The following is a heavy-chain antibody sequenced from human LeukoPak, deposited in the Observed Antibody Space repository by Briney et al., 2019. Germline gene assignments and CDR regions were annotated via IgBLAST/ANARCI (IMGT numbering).Heavy chain of an antibody. V-gene: IGHV4-61*02. CDR1: GGSVSSGSYY. CDR2: IYTSGST. CDR3: ASTPRDSSSSYYFDY. D-gene: IGHD6-6*01. Sequence: PSETLSLTCTVSGGSVSSGSYYWSWIRQPAGKGLEWIGRIYTSGSTNYNPSLKSRVTMSVDTSKNQFSLKLSSVTAAGTAVYYCASTPRDSSSSYYFDYWGQGTLVTVSS. J-gene: IGHJ4*02.